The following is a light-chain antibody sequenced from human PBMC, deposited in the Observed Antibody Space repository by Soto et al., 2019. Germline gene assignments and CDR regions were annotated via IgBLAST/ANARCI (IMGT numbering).Light chain of an antibody. CDR1: QSVSSSY. CDR3: QQYGSSLAT. CDR2: GAS. J-gene: IGKJ4*01. V-gene: IGKV3-20*01. Sequence: EIVLTHSPGTLSLSPGERATLSCRASQSVSSSYLAWYQQKPGQAPRLLIYGASSRATGIPDRFSGSGSGTDFTLTISRLEPEDFAVYYCQQYGSSLATFGGGTKVEIK.